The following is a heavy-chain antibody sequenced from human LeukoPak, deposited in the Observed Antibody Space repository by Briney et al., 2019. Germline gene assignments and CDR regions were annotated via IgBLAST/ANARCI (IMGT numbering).Heavy chain of an antibody. CDR2: LYSGDST. V-gene: IGHV3-53*01. CDR3: ARVGDHYHWYLDV. J-gene: IGHJ2*01. CDR1: GFSVSTNY. Sequence: GGSLRLSCAASGFSVSTNYMNWVRQAPGKGLEWVSILYSGDSTYYADSVKGRFIVSRDNSKNTLYLRMNALRVEDTAVYYCARVGDHYHWYLDVWGRGTLVTVSS. D-gene: IGHD3-10*01.